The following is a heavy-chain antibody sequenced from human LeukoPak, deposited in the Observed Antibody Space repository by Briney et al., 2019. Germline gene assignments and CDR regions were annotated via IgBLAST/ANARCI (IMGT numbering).Heavy chain of an antibody. V-gene: IGHV3-48*04. D-gene: IGHD7-27*01. CDR1: GFSFSDYS. CDR2: IRGSGSGSGSGM. Sequence: GGSLRLSCAASGFSFSDYSMEWVRQAPGKGLEWVSNIRGSGSGSGSGMYYADSVKGRFTISRDNAKNSLYLQMSSLRAEDTAFYYCARDNNWGFDFWGQGALVTVSS. J-gene: IGHJ4*02. CDR3: ARDNNWGFDF.